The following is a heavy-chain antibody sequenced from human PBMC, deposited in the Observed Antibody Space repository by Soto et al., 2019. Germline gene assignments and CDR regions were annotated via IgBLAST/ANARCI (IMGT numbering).Heavy chain of an antibody. CDR2: IWYDGSNK. D-gene: IGHD2-15*01. J-gene: IGHJ4*02. Sequence: QVQLVESGGGVVQPGRSLRLSCAASGFTFSSYGMHWVRQAPGKGLEWVAVIWYDGSNKYYADSVKGRFTISRDNSKNTLYLQMNSRRAYDTAVYYCAIDGYCSGGSCYSVPVFDYWGQGTLVTVSS. V-gene: IGHV3-33*01. CDR1: GFTFSSYG. CDR3: AIDGYCSGGSCYSVPVFDY.